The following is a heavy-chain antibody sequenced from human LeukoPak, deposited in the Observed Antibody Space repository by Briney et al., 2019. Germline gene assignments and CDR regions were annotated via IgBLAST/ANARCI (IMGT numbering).Heavy chain of an antibody. CDR1: GFTFSSYW. V-gene: IGHV3-7*04. CDR2: IKQDGSEK. Sequence: GGSLRLSCAASGFTFSSYWMCCVRQAPGKGLEWVANIKQDGSEKYYVDSVKGRFTISRDNAKNSLYLQMNSLRAEDTAVYYCARNAYSSSSYATPFDYWGPGTLVTVSS. D-gene: IGHD6-13*01. J-gene: IGHJ4*02. CDR3: ARNAYSSSSYATPFDY.